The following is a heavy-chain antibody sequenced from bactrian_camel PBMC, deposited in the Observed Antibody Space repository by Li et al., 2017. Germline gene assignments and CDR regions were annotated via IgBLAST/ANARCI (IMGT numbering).Heavy chain of an antibody. J-gene: IGHJ6*01. CDR3: VAEDQAPWDMGWICNYNS. CDR1: GYRDVRYC. V-gene: IGHV3S9*01. D-gene: IGHD3*01. Sequence: HVQLVESGGGSVQAGGSLRLSCAASGYRDVRYCIAWFRQAPGKEREGVATIYTDGSTTYADSVKGRFTISKDNAENTVYLEMNNLKPEDTALYTCVAEDQAPWDMGWICNYNSWGQGTQVTVS. CDR2: IYTDGST.